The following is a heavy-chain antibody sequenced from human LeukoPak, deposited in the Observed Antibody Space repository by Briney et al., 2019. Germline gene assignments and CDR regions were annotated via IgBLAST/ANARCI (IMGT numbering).Heavy chain of an antibody. CDR2: ISTDGFST. J-gene: IGHJ3*02. V-gene: IGHV3-74*01. CDR3: AKESHYQLLSYLDAFDI. D-gene: IGHD2-2*01. CDR1: GFTFSSYW. Sequence: GGSLRLSCAASGFTFSSYWMHWVRQARGKGLVWVSRISTDGFSTIYADSVKGRFTISRDNAKNTLYLQMNSLRAEDTAVYYCAKESHYQLLSYLDAFDIWGQGTMVTVSS.